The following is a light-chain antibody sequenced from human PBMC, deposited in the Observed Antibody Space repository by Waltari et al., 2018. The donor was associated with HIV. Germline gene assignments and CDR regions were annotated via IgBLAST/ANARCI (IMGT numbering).Light chain of an antibody. Sequence: QSVLSQPPSTSGTPGKTVTIRCSGSTSNIGSNFVYWYQQLPGTAPTLLIYGDDQRPSGVPDRFSVAKSGTSASLAISGLLSEDEAEYYCATWDDSLSGVLFGGGTKLTVL. CDR1: TSNIGSNF. V-gene: IGLV1-47*01. J-gene: IGLJ3*02. CDR2: GDD. CDR3: ATWDDSLSGVL.